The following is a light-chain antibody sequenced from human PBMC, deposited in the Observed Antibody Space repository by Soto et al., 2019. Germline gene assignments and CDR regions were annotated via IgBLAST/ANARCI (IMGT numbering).Light chain of an antibody. Sequence: DIQMTQSPSTLSASVGDRFTITVLASQSISSWLAWYQQKPGKAPKLLIYDASSLESGVPSRFSGSGSGTEFTLTISSLQPDDFATYYCQQYNSYSPTFGQGTKVDIK. J-gene: IGKJ1*01. CDR2: DAS. CDR3: QQYNSYSPT. CDR1: QSISSW. V-gene: IGKV1-5*01.